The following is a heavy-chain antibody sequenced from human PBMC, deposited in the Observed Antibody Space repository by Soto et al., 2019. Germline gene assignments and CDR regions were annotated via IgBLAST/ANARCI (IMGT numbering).Heavy chain of an antibody. CDR3: ARGPRLQYYYYYGMDV. CDR1: GGSFSGYY. Sequence: SETLSLTCAVYGGSFSGYYWSWIRQPPGKGLEWIGEINHSGSTNYNPSLKSRVTISVDTSKNQFSLKLSSVTAADTAVYYCARGPRLQYYYYYGMDVWGQGTTVTVSS. D-gene: IGHD4-4*01. J-gene: IGHJ6*02. V-gene: IGHV4-34*01. CDR2: INHSGST.